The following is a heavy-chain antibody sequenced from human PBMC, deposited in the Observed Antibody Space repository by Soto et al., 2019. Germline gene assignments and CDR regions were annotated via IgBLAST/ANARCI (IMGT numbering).Heavy chain of an antibody. CDR1: GGSISSGGYS. J-gene: IGHJ6*02. D-gene: IGHD5-18*01. V-gene: IGHV4-30-2*01. CDR3: ARGGYSSKYYYYYGMDV. CDR2: IFHSGST. Sequence: SETLSLTCAVSGGSISSGGYSWSWIRQPPGKGLEWIGYIFHSGSTYYNPSLKSRLTITVDRSKNQFSLNLSSVTAADTAVYYCARGGYSSKYYYYYGMDVWGQGTTVTVSS.